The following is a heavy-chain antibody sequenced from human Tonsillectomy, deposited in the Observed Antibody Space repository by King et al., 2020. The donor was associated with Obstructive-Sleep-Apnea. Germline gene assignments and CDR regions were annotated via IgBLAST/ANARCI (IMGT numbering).Heavy chain of an antibody. CDR2: IHYSGTT. CDR1: GGSITTTTYF. V-gene: IGHV4-39*07. D-gene: IGHD2-2*01. CDR3: AREGGALCTSTSCYAIFDP. J-gene: IGHJ5*02. Sequence: QLQESGPGLVKPSETLSLTCTVSGGSITTTTYFWGWIRQPPGKGLEWIGSIHYSGTTYYNPSLSSRVTISVDTSKKQFSLKLNSVTAADTAVYYCAREGGALCTSTSCYAIFDPWGQGTLVTVSS.